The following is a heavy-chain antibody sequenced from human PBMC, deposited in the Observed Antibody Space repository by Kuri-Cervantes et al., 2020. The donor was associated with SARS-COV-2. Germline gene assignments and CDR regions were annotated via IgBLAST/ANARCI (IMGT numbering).Heavy chain of an antibody. V-gene: IGHV3-73*01. J-gene: IGHJ4*02. Sequence: GGSLRLSCTASGFTFGDYAMSWVRQPPGKGLEWVGRVRGKANNYATAYAASVKGRFTISRDDSKNMAYLQMNSLKTEDTAVYYCTTLIGYWGQGALVTVSS. CDR2: VRGKANNYAT. CDR1: GFTFGDYA. CDR3: TTLIGY.